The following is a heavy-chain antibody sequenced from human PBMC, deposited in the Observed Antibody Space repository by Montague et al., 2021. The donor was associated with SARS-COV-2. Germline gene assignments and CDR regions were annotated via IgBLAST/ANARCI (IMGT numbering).Heavy chain of an antibody. CDR3: AREDRWNWFDP. CDR1: GGSINNSY. D-gene: IGHD5-24*01. CDR2: IYYRGST. J-gene: IGHJ5*02. Sequence: SETLSLTCTVSGGSINNSYWSWIRQPPGKGLEWIGYIYYRGSTNYNSSLGTRVIISVDPAKNQFSLKMSSVTAADTAVYYCAREDRWNWFDPWGQGTLVIVSS. V-gene: IGHV4-59*12.